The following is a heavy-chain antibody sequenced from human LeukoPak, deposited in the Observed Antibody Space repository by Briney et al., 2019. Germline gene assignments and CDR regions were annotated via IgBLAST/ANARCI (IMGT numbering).Heavy chain of an antibody. CDR3: AREPLYYFDY. V-gene: IGHV3-30*04. CDR1: GFTFSSCA. Sequence: PGRSLRLSCADSGFTFSSCAMHWVRQAPGMGLEWVAVISYDGSNKYYADSVKGRFTISRDNSKNTLYLQMNSLRAEDTAVYYCAREPLYYFDYWGQGTLVTVSS. J-gene: IGHJ4*02. CDR2: ISYDGSNK.